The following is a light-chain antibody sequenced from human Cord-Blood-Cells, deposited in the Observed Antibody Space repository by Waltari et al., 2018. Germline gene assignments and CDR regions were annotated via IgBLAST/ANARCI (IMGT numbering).Light chain of an antibody. CDR1: QSVSSY. V-gene: IGKV3-11*01. J-gene: IGKJ1*01. Sequence: EIVLTQSPATLSSSPGERATRSCRASQSVSSYLAWYQQKPGQAPRLLIYDASNRATGIPARFSGSGSGTDFTLTISSLEPEDFAVYYCQQRSNWPTFGQGTKVEIK. CDR3: QQRSNWPT. CDR2: DAS.